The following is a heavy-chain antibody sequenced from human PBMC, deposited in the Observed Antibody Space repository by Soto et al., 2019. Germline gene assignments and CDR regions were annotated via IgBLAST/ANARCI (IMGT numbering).Heavy chain of an antibody. Sequence: SETLSLTCTVSGGSISSSSYYWGWIRQPPGKGLEWIGSIYYSGSTYYNPSLKSRVTISVDTSKNQFSLKLSSVTAADTAVYYCARGATIYYYYYMDVWGKGTTVTVSS. CDR2: IYYSGST. CDR1: GGSISSSSYY. CDR3: ARGATIYYYYYMDV. V-gene: IGHV4-39*01. J-gene: IGHJ6*03. D-gene: IGHD5-12*01.